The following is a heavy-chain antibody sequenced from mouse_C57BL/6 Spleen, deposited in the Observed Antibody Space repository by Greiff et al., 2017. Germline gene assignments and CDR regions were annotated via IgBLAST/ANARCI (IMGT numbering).Heavy chain of an antibody. Sequence: QVQLQQPGAELVKPGASVKLSCKASGYTFTSYWMHWVKQRPGQGLEWIGMIHPNSGSTNYNEKFKSKATLTVDKSSSTAYMQLSSLTSEDSAVYYCARSVDRRRRGFAYWGQGTLVTVSA. V-gene: IGHV1-64*01. D-gene: IGHD1-1*01. CDR2: IHPNSGST. J-gene: IGHJ3*01. CDR3: ARSVDRRRRGFAY. CDR1: GYTFTSYW.